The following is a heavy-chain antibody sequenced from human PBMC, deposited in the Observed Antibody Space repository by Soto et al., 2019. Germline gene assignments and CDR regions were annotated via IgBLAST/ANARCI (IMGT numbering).Heavy chain of an antibody. V-gene: IGHV1-18*01. CDR2: ISTYNDKR. Sequence: ASVKVSCKASGGTFSSYAISWVRQAPGQGLEWMGWISTYNDKRAYAQKLQGRVTMTTDTSTSTAYMELRSLRSDDTAVYYCARDFHCSGGRCYDCFDPWGQGTMVTVSS. J-gene: IGHJ5*02. CDR1: GGTFSSYA. CDR3: ARDFHCSGGRCYDCFDP. D-gene: IGHD2-15*01.